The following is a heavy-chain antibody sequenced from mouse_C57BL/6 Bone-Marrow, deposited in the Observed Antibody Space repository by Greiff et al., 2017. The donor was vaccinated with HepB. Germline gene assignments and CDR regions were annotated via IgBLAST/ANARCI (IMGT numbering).Heavy chain of an antibody. V-gene: IGHV1-15*01. CDR2: IDPETGGT. CDR3: TTLYDGYSPLDY. J-gene: IGHJ2*01. CDR1: GYTFTDYE. D-gene: IGHD2-3*01. Sequence: QVQLQQSGAELVRPGASVTLSCKASGYTFTDYEMHWVKQTPVHGLEWIGAIDPETGGTAYNQKFKGKAILTADKSSSTAYMELRSLTSEDSAVYYCTTLYDGYSPLDYWGQGTTLTVSS.